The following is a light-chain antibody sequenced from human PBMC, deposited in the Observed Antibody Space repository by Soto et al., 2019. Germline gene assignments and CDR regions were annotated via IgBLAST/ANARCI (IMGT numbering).Light chain of an antibody. CDR3: QQYGWSPFT. J-gene: IGKJ3*01. Sequence: EIVLTQSPGSLSLSPGEIAALSFSASQSVSNSYLAWYQQRPGQAPRLLIYGTSSRATGIPDRFSGSGSGTDFTLTISRLEPEDFAMYYCQQYGWSPFTFGPGTKVDIK. CDR1: QSVSNSY. V-gene: IGKV3-20*01. CDR2: GTS.